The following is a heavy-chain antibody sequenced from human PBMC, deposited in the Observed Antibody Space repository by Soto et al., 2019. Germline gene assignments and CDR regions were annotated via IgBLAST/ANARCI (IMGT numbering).Heavy chain of an antibody. CDR3: ARKIDVPTGMLDH. D-gene: IGHD1-1*01. CDR2: IAGKT. V-gene: IGHV3-23*01. J-gene: IGHJ4*02. Sequence: EVHLLQSGGGLVQPGGSLRLSCATSGFTLSNSVMSWVRQAPGKGLEWVSTIAGKTYYSDSVKGRFTISRDNSQSTLYLQLTSLTAEDTAVYYCARKIDVPTGMLDHWGQGTLVTVSS. CDR1: GFTLSNSV.